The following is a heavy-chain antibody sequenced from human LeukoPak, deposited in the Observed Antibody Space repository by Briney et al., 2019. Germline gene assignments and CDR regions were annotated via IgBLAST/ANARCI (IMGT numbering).Heavy chain of an antibody. CDR3: GRAMDV. V-gene: IGHV3-7*04. CDR1: GFTFSRYW. Sequence: GGSLRLSCAVSGFTFSRYWMSWVRQAPGKGLEWVANIKQDGSEKYYVDSVKGRFTISRDNAKNSLYLQMNSLRAEDTAVYYCGRAMDVWGQGTTVTVSS. CDR2: IKQDGSEK. J-gene: IGHJ6*02.